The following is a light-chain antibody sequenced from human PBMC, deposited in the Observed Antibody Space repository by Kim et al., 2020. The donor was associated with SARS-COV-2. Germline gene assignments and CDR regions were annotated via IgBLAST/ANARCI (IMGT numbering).Light chain of an antibody. CDR3: QKYNNWPPWT. CDR2: GAS. CDR1: QSVSSN. V-gene: IGKV3-15*01. Sequence: EIVMTQSPATLSVSPGERATLSCRASQSVSSNLAWYQQKPGQAPRLLIYGASTRATGIPARFSGSGSGTELTLTISSLQSEDFAVYYCQKYNNWPPWTFGQGTKVDFK. J-gene: IGKJ1*01.